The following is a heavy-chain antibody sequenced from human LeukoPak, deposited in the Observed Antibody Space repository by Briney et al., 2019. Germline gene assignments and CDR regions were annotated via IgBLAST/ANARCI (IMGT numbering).Heavy chain of an antibody. J-gene: IGHJ4*02. CDR1: GGSISSYY. CDR3: AIGRGSYGDYFRY. Sequence: SETLSLTCTVSGGSISSYYWSWIRQPPGKGLEWIGYISYSGSTNYNPSLKSRVTISVDTSKNQLSLKLNSVTAADTAVYYCAIGRGSYGDYFRYWGQGTLVTVSS. V-gene: IGHV4-59*08. CDR2: ISYSGST. D-gene: IGHD4-17*01.